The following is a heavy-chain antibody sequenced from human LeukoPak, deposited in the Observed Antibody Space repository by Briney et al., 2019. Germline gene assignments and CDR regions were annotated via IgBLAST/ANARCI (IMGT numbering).Heavy chain of an antibody. CDR2: INHSGST. J-gene: IGHJ5*02. D-gene: IGHD6-6*01. CDR1: GGSFSGYY. CDR3: AREYSSSSGLSS. Sequence: PSETLSLTCAVYGGSFSGYYWSLIRQPPGKGLEWIGEINHSGSTNYNPSLKSRVTISVDTSKNQFSLKLSSVTAADTAVYYCAREYSSSSGLSSWGQGTLVTVSS. V-gene: IGHV4-34*01.